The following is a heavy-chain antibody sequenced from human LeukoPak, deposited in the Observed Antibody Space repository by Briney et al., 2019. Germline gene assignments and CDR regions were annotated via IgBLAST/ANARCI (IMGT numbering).Heavy chain of an antibody. CDR2: IYYSGST. J-gene: IGHJ3*02. V-gene: IGHV4-39*07. CDR3: ASLEPFKDLQRGFDI. D-gene: IGHD1-1*01. Sequence: SETLSLTCTVSGGSISSSSYYWGWIRRPPGKGLEWIGSIYYSGSTYYNPSLKSRVTISVDTSKNQFSLKLSSVTAADTAVYYCASLEPFKDLQRGFDIWGQGTMVTVSS. CDR1: GGSISSSSYY.